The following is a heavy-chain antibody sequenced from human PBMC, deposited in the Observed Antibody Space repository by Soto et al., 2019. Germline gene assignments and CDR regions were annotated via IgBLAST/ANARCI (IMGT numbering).Heavy chain of an antibody. CDR2: IYPGDSDT. CDR1: GYSFTSYW. J-gene: IGHJ6*02. CDR3: ARHEYSGSYYVRYKYGIDV. D-gene: IGHD1-26*01. Sequence: LGESLKISCKGSGYSFTSYWIGWVRQMPGKGLEWMGIIYPGDSDTRYSPSFQGQVTISADKSISTAYLQWSSLKASDTAMYYCARHEYSGSYYVRYKYGIDVWGQGTTVTVSS. V-gene: IGHV5-51*01.